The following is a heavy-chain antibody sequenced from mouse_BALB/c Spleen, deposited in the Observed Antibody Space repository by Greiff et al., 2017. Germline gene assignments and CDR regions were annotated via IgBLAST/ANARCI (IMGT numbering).Heavy chain of an antibody. CDR1: GYAFSSSW. CDR3: ARHYRYDYFDY. Sequence: QIQLQQSGPELVKPGASVKISCKASGYAFSSSWMNWVKQRPGQGLEWIGRIYPGDGDTNYNGKFKGKATLTADKSSSTAYMQLSSLTSVDSAVYFCARHYRYDYFDYWGQGTTLTVSS. CDR2: IYPGDGDT. J-gene: IGHJ2*01. D-gene: IGHD2-14*01. V-gene: IGHV1-82*01.